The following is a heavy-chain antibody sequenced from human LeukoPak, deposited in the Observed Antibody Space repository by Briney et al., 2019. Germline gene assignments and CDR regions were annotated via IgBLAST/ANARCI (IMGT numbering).Heavy chain of an antibody. Sequence: GGSLRLSCAASGFTFSSYGMHWVRQAPGKGLEWVSAISGSGGSTYYADSVKGRFTISRDNSKNTLYLQMNSLRAEDTAVYYCAKHRRVVVTFDAFDIWGQGTMVTVSS. D-gene: IGHD2-21*02. CDR2: ISGSGGST. V-gene: IGHV3-23*01. CDR1: GFTFSSYG. CDR3: AKHRRVVVTFDAFDI. J-gene: IGHJ3*02.